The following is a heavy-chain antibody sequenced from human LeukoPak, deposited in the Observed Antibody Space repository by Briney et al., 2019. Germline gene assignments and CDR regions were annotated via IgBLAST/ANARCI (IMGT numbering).Heavy chain of an antibody. CDR3: ARPRGYSSGGFDY. V-gene: IGHV1-3*01. CDR2: INAGNGNT. D-gene: IGHD6-19*01. J-gene: IGHJ4*02. Sequence: APVKVSCKASGYTFTSYAMHWVRQAPGQRLEWMGWINAGNGNTKYSQKFQGRVTITRDTSASTAYMELSSLRSEDTAVYYCARPRGYSSGGFDYWGQGTLVTVSS. CDR1: GYTFTSYA.